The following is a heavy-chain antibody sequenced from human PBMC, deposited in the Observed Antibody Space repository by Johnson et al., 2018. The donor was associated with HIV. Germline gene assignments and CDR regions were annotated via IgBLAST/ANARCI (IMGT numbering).Heavy chain of an antibody. CDR1: GFTFSSYG. CDR3: AKDLGVAADPDAFDI. CDR2: IWYDGSNK. J-gene: IGHJ3*02. D-gene: IGHD6-13*01. Sequence: QEKLVESGGGLIQPGGSLRLSCAASGFTFSSYGMHWVRQAPGKGLEWVAVIWYDGSNKYYADSVKGRFTISRDNSKNTLYLQMNSLRAEDTAVYYCAKDLGVAADPDAFDIWGQGTMVTVSS. V-gene: IGHV3-33*06.